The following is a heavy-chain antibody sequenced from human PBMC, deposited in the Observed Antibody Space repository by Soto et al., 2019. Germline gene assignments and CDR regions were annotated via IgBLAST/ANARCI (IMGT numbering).Heavy chain of an antibody. J-gene: IGHJ4*02. Sequence: QITLKESGPTLVKPTQTLTLTCTLSGFSLSTNGVGVGWIRQPPGKALEWLALFYWDDSKHYSPSLKSRLTLTTDTPRNQVDLTMTNMDPVDTATYSCAKKGGGDYVLGYWGQGALVTVSS. CDR3: AKKGGGDYVLGY. CDR2: FYWDDSK. D-gene: IGHD4-17*01. V-gene: IGHV2-5*02. CDR1: GFSLSTNGVG.